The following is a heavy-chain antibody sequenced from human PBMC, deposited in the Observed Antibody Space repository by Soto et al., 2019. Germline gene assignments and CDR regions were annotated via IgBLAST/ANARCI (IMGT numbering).Heavy chain of an antibody. V-gene: IGHV4-31*03. Sequence: SETLSRTCTVSGGSISSGGYYLSWIRQHPGMGLEWIGYIYYSGSTYYNPSLKSRVTRSVDTSKNPFSLKLSSVTAADTAVYYCAREPYSSSWYWFDPWRQGTLVTVSS. CDR2: IYYSGST. CDR3: AREPYSSSWYWFDP. J-gene: IGHJ5*02. D-gene: IGHD6-13*01. CDR1: GGSISSGGYY.